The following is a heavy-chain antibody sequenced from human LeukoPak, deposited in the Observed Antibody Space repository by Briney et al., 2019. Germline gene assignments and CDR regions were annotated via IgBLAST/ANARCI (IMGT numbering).Heavy chain of an antibody. J-gene: IGHJ4*02. CDR3: TRGEPFGSRFLEWLRIGDY. CDR2: IRSKAYGGTT. CDR1: GFTFGDYA. V-gene: IGHV3-49*04. D-gene: IGHD3-3*01. Sequence: PGGSLRLSCTASGFTFGDYAMSWVRQAPGKGLEWVGFIRSKAYGGTTEYAASVKGRFTISRDDSKSIAYLQMNSLKTEDTAVYYCTRGEPFGSRFLEWLRIGDYWGQGTLVTVSS.